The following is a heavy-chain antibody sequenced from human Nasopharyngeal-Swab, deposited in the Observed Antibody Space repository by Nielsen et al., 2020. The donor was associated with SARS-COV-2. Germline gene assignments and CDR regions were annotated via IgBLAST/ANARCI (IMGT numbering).Heavy chain of an antibody. D-gene: IGHD2-2*01. Sequence: GESLKISCVASGFTFSDYAVNWVRQAPGKGLEWVSYISSSGSTIYYADSVKGRFTISRDNAKNSLYLQMNSLRAEDTAVYYCARDNPQRIWGQGTIVTVSS. CDR3: ARDNPQRI. CDR2: ISSSGSTI. V-gene: IGHV3-48*03. J-gene: IGHJ3*02. CDR1: GFTFSDYA.